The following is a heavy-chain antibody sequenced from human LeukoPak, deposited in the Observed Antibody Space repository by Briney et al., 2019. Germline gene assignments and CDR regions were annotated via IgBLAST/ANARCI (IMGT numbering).Heavy chain of an antibody. CDR1: GFTFSSYW. J-gene: IGHJ4*02. Sequence: HPGGSLRLSCAASGFTFSSYWMSWVRQAPGKGLEWVANIKQDGSEKYYVDSVKGRFTISRDNAKNSLYLQMNSLRAEDTAVYYCARDETSYYDFWSGDFDYWGQGTLVTVSS. D-gene: IGHD3-3*01. CDR2: IKQDGSEK. CDR3: ARDETSYYDFWSGDFDY. V-gene: IGHV3-7*01.